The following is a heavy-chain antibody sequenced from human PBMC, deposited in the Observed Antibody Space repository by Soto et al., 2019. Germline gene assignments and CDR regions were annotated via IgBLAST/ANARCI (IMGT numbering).Heavy chain of an antibody. CDR3: AQTLGLAVAGPGRFDL. J-gene: IGHJ2*01. CDR2: IIPSFGRA. CDR1: GGTFSSYA. D-gene: IGHD6-19*01. Sequence: QVQLVQSGAEVKKPGSSVKVSCKASGGTFSSYAISWVRQAPGQGLEWMGGIIPSFGRANYAHKFQGRVTITAAASTSTAYMELSSLRSEDTAVYYCAQTLGLAVAGPGRFDLWGRGTLVTVSS. V-gene: IGHV1-69*12.